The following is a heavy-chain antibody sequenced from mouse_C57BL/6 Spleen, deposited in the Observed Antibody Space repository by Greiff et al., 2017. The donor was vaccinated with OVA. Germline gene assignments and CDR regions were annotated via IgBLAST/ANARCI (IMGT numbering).Heavy chain of an antibody. V-gene: IGHV1-82*01. CDR2: IYPGDGDT. Sequence: QVQLQQSGPELVKPGASVKISCKASGYAFSSSWMNWVKQRPGKGLEWIGRIYPGDGDTNYNGKFKGKATLTADKSSSTAYMQLSSLTSEDSAVYFCAREGLELGRGRYFDYWGQGTTLTVSS. D-gene: IGHD4-1*01. J-gene: IGHJ2*01. CDR3: AREGLELGRGRYFDY. CDR1: GYAFSSSW.